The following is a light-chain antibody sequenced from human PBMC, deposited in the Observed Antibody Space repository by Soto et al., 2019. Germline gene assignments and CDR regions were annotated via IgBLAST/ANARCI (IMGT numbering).Light chain of an antibody. CDR3: AAWDNSLNPSYV. Sequence: QSVLTQPPSASATPGQRVTISCSGSSSNVGSNSVNWYQQVPGTTPRLLMYNNDQRPSGVPDRFSGSKSGTLASLAISGLQSEDEADYYCAAWDNSLNPSYVFGTGTKLTVL. CDR2: NND. J-gene: IGLJ1*01. CDR1: SSNVGSNS. V-gene: IGLV1-44*01.